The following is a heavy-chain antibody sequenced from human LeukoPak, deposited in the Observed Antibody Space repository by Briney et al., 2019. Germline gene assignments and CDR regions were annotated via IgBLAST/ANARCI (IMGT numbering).Heavy chain of an antibody. J-gene: IGHJ4*02. D-gene: IGHD1-1*01. CDR3: ARTRNDYYFDY. CDR2: IYYSGST. V-gene: IGHV4-59*08. Sequence: SETLSLTCTVSGGSISSYYWSWIRQPPGKGLEWIGYIYYSGSTNYNPSLKSRVTISVDTSKNQFSLELSSVTAADTAVYYCARTRNDYYFDYWGQGTLVTVSS. CDR1: GGSISSYY.